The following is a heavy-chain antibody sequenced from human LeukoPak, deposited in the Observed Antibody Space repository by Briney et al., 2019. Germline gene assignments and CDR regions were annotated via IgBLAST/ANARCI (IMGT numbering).Heavy chain of an antibody. V-gene: IGHV4-34*10. CDR2: ISYSGTT. CDR3: ARDLSSAWFYY. J-gene: IGHJ4*02. D-gene: IGHD6-13*01. Sequence: SETLSLTCAVYGGSFSGYYWSWIRQPPGKGLQWIGTISYSGTTYYNPSLKSRVTMAVDTSKNQFSLKLSSLTAADTAAYYCARDLSSAWFYYWGQGTLVTVSS. CDR1: GGSFSGYY.